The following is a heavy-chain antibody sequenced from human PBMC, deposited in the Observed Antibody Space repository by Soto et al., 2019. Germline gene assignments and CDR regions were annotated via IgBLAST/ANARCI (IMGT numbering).Heavy chain of an antibody. Sequence: GESLKISCKGPGYTFTDYWINWVRQMPGKGLEWMGRIDPSDSYTKYSPSFQGHVTISADKSISTAYLEWSPLEASDTAMYYCARARSITIFGVVGFEMDVWGQGTTVTVSS. CDR1: GYTFTDYW. D-gene: IGHD3-3*01. J-gene: IGHJ6*02. CDR3: ARARSITIFGVVGFEMDV. V-gene: IGHV5-10-1*01. CDR2: IDPSDSYT.